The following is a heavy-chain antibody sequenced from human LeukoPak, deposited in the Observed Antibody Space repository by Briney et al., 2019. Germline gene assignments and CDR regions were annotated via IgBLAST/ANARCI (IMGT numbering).Heavy chain of an antibody. CDR3: ARHRGWLQDAFDI. V-gene: IGHV4-59*08. CDR1: GGSISSYY. Sequence: SETLSLTCTVSGGSISSYYWSWIRHPSGKGLERIEYIYYRGSTNHNLSLKIRVNILVDTSKNQFSLKPSSVTAADTAVYYCARHRGWLQDAFDIWGQGTMVTVSS. CDR2: IYYRGST. D-gene: IGHD5-24*01. J-gene: IGHJ3*02.